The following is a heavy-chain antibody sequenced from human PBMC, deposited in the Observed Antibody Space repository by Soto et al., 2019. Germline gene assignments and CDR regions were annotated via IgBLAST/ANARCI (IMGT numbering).Heavy chain of an antibody. CDR1: GFTFSSYA. D-gene: IGHD3-22*01. Sequence: PGGSLRLSCAASGFTFSSYAMSWVRQAPGKGLEWVSAISGSGGSTYYADSVKGRFTISRDNSKNTLYLQMNSLRAEDTAVYYCAKYYDSSGYYYVPFDYWGQGTLVTVSS. V-gene: IGHV3-23*01. CDR2: ISGSGGST. CDR3: AKYYDSSGYYYVPFDY. J-gene: IGHJ4*02.